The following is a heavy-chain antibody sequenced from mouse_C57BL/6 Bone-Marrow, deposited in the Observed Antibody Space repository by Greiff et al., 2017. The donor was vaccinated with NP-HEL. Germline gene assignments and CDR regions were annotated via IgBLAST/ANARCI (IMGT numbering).Heavy chain of an antibody. J-gene: IGHJ2*01. Sequence: QVQLQQPGAELVKPGASVKLSCKASGYTFSSYWMHWVKQRPGQGLEWIGMIHPNGGSTNYNDKFKSKATLTVDKSSSTDYLQLSSLTSEDSADYYSRWSLDYWGQGTTLTVSS. CDR1: GYTFSSYW. CDR3: RWSLDY. CDR2: IHPNGGST. V-gene: IGHV1-64*01.